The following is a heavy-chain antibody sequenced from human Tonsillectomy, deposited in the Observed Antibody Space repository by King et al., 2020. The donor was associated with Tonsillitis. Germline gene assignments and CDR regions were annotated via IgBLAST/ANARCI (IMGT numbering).Heavy chain of an antibody. J-gene: IGHJ4*02. Sequence: VQLVESGAEVKKPGASVKVSCTASGYTFTSYGISWVRQAPGQGLEWMGWISAYNGNTNYAQNLQGRVTMTTDTSTSTAYVELRSLRSDDTAVYYCSRDVLLYFGELLPRSDYWGQGTLVTVSS. CDR3: SRDVLLYFGELLPRSDY. CDR1: GYTFTSYG. CDR2: ISAYNGNT. D-gene: IGHD3-10*01. V-gene: IGHV1-18*01.